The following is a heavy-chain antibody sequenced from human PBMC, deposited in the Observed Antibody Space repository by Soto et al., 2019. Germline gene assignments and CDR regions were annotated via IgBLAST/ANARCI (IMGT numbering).Heavy chain of an antibody. CDR2: ISYDGSNK. Sequence: QVPLVESGGGVVQPGRSLRLSCAASGFTFSSYAMHWVRQAPGKGLEWVAVISYDGSNKYYADSVKGRFTISRDNSKNTLYLQMNSLRAEDTAVYYCARDRDYGSGTRGDAFDIWGQGTMVTVSS. CDR3: ARDRDYGSGTRGDAFDI. V-gene: IGHV3-30-3*01. CDR1: GFTFSSYA. J-gene: IGHJ3*02. D-gene: IGHD3-10*01.